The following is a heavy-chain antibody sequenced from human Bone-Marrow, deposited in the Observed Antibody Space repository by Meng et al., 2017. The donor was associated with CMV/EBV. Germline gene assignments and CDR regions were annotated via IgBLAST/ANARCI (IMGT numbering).Heavy chain of an antibody. D-gene: IGHD2-2*01. Sequence: SETLSLTCTVSGGSISNYYWSWIRQPPGEGLEWIGYISNSGSTNYNRSLKSRVTISVDTSKNQFSLKLSSVTAADTAVYYCARDTGVVPAAMLGFGHYGMDVWGQGTTVTVSS. V-gene: IGHV4-59*12. CDR3: ARDTGVVPAAMLGFGHYGMDV. J-gene: IGHJ6*02. CDR2: ISNSGST. CDR1: GGSISNYY.